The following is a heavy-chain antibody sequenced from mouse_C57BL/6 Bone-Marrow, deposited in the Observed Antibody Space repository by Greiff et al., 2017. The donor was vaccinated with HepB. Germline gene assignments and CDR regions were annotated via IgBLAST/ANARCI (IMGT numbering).Heavy chain of an antibody. CDR2: IDPSDSYT. Sequence: QVQLQQPGAELVMPGASVKLSCKASGYTFTSYWMHWVKQRPGQGLEWIGEIDPSDSYTNYNQKFKGKSTLTVDKSSSTAYMQLSSLTSEDSAVYYCARMDYGSYYFDYWGQGTTLTVSS. J-gene: IGHJ2*01. V-gene: IGHV1-69*01. CDR3: ARMDYGSYYFDY. D-gene: IGHD1-1*01. CDR1: GYTFTSYW.